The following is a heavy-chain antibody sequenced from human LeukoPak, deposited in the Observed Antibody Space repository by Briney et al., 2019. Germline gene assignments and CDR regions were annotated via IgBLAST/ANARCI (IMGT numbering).Heavy chain of an antibody. D-gene: IGHD3-16*02. CDR1: GYTFTGYY. V-gene: IGHV1-2*02. CDR3: ARGATGTYYDYVWGSYRHPEFDY. Sequence: ASVKVSCKASGYTFTGYYMHWVRQAPGQGLEWMGWINPNSGGTNYAQKFQGRVTMTRDTSISTAYMELSRLRSDDTAVYYCARGATGTYYDYVWGSYRHPEFDYWGRGTLVTVSS. J-gene: IGHJ4*02. CDR2: INPNSGGT.